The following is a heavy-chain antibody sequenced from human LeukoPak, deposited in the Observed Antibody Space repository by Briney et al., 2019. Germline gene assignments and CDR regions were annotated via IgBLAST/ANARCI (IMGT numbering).Heavy chain of an antibody. J-gene: IGHJ5*02. CDR1: GGSISSYY. V-gene: IGHV4-59*08. D-gene: IGHD5-12*01. Sequence: SETLFLTCTVSGGSISSYYWSWIRQPPGKGLEWIGYIYYSGSTNYNPSLKSRVTISVDTSKKEFSLKLTSVTATDTAVYYCARHSWMANWFDPWGQGTLVTVSS. CDR2: IYYSGST. CDR3: ARHSWMANWFDP.